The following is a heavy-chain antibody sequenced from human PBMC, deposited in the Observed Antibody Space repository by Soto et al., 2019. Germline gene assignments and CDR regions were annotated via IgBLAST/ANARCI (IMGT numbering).Heavy chain of an antibody. CDR2: INSDGSST. D-gene: IGHD5-18*01. CDR3: EREGFSYGSGYYYYNGMDV. CDR1: GFTFSSYA. V-gene: IGHV3-64*04. Sequence: GGSLRLSCSASGFTFSSYAMHWVRQAPGKGLEYVSAINSDGSSTNYADSVKGRFTISRDNAKNTFFLKIASLRAEDTAFYFFEREGFSYGSGYYYYNGMDVGAQGTTVTVSS. J-gene: IGHJ6*02.